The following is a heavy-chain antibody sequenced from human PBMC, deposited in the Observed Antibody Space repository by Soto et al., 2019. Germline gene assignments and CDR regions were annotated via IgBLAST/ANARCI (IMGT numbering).Heavy chain of an antibody. CDR3: AHGSGWLSDY. D-gene: IGHD6-19*01. J-gene: IGHJ4*02. CDR1: G. Sequence: GVNWIRQPPGKALEWLALIYWDDDKQYSSSLKSRLTITKDTSKNQVVLTMTNMDPVDTATYYCAHGSGWLSDYWGQGTLVTVSS. CDR2: IYWDDDK. V-gene: IGHV2-5*02.